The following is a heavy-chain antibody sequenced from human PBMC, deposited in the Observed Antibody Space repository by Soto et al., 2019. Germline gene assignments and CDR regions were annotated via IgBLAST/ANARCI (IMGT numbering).Heavy chain of an antibody. CDR3: ASLRDYYYDSSGYSHYFDY. V-gene: IGHV4-39*01. J-gene: IGHJ4*02. CDR1: GGSISSSSYY. CDR2: IYYSGST. Sequence: TSETLSLTCTVSGGSISSSSYYWGWIRQPPGKGLEWIGSIYYSGSTYYNPSLKSRVTISVDTSKNQFSLKLSSVTAADTAVYYCASLRDYYYDSSGYSHYFDYWGQGTLVTVSS. D-gene: IGHD3-22*01.